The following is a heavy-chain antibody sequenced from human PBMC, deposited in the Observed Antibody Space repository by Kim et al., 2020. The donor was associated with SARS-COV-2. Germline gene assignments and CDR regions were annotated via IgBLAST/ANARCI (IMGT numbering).Heavy chain of an antibody. D-gene: IGHD2-2*01. CDR1: GGSFSGCYYC. CDR3: ARRTAVIPSGFYYCY. CDR2: ISYSTST. Sequence: SETLSLTCTVYGGSFSGCYYCWSCQRQRQGKGLEWEGSISYSTSTNSTPSLRSRITIYMDTNQNPFTLSSVTAAAAATADYYRARRTAVIPSGFYYCY. V-gene: IGHV4-39*02. J-gene: IGHJ6*01.